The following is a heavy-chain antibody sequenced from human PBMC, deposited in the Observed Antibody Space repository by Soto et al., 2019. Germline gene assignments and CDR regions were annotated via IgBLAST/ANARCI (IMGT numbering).Heavy chain of an antibody. J-gene: IGHJ6*02. D-gene: IGHD1-26*01. CDR2: IYYSGST. CDR1: GVSISCSLYY. CDR3: ARGGIAPSGYGTAYAIDV. Sequence: TRSLTCTFSGVSISCSLYYWDWIRQPPVRVLGWIGNIYYSGSTYYTPALKSRVTLSVDTSKNQFSLNLNSVTAADTAVYYCARGGIAPSGYGTAYAIDVWGQGT. V-gene: IGHV4-39*01.